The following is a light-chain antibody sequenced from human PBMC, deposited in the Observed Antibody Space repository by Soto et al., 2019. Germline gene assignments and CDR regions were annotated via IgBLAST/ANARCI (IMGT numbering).Light chain of an antibody. J-gene: IGKJ2*01. Sequence: IEMTQSPASLSASVGDRVTITCRASQSISNSLNWYQQKPGNAPKVLIYAASNLQSGVPSKFSGSGSGTDFTLTINSLQPEDFAIYYCQQSSTTPYTFGQGTKLEIK. V-gene: IGKV1-39*01. CDR2: AAS. CDR3: QQSSTTPYT. CDR1: QSISNS.